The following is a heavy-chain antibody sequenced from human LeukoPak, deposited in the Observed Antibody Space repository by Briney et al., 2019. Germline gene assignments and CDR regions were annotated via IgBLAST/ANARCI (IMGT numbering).Heavy chain of an antibody. CDR2: IHYTGST. V-gene: IGHV4-59*01. J-gene: IGHJ4*02. Sequence: SETLSLTCPISGGSISSYYWGWIRQPPGKGLEWIGYIHYTGSTDYNPSLKSRVTISVDTAKKQFSLRLSSVTAEDTAMYYCAGLLSSGYHGGTYWGQGILVTVSS. CDR1: GGSISSYY. D-gene: IGHD3-22*01. CDR3: AGLLSSGYHGGTY.